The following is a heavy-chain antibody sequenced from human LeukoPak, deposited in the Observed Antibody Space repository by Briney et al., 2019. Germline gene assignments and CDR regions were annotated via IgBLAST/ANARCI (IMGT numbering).Heavy chain of an antibody. Sequence: SETLSLTCTVSGGSVSSSSYHWDWIRQPPGKGLAWIGSIYYSGSTYYNPSLKNRVTISVDTSKNQFSLKLSSVSAADTAVYYCARRAGGWFDYWGQGTLVTVSS. D-gene: IGHD2-15*01. V-gene: IGHV4-39*01. CDR1: GGSVSSSSYH. CDR2: IYYSGST. CDR3: ARRAGGWFDY. J-gene: IGHJ4*02.